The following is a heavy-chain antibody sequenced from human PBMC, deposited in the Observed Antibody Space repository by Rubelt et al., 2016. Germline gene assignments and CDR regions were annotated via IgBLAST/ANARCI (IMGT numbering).Heavy chain of an antibody. CDR3: AGDRGGGIELAFDI. J-gene: IGHJ3*02. D-gene: IGHD1-26*01. CDR1: GGSISSYY. V-gene: IGHV4-4*07. CDR2: IYTSGST. Sequence: QVQLQESGPGLVKPSETLSLTCTVSGGSISSYYWSWIRQPAGKGLEWIGRIYTSGSTNYNPSLKSRVTMSVDTSKNQFSLKLSSVTAADTAGYYGAGDRGGGIELAFDIWGQGTMVTVSS.